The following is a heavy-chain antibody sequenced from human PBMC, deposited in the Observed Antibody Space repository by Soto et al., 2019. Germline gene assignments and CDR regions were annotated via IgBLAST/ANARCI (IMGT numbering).Heavy chain of an antibody. CDR3: AREDRRQLDPRFDS. V-gene: IGHV1-2*02. D-gene: IGHD6-13*01. Sequence: QVLLVQSGAEVKKPGASVKVSCKASGYTFSGYYLHWVRQAPGQGLEWMGWINPNSGATNYAHQVQGRVTMTSDTSITTAYMELSRLRSDDTAVYYCAREDRRQLDPRFDSWGPGTLVTVSS. CDR2: INPNSGAT. CDR1: GYTFSGYY. J-gene: IGHJ4*02.